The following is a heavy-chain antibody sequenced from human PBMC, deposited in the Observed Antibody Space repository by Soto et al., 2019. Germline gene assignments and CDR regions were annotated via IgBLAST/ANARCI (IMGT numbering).Heavy chain of an antibody. CDR3: ARGEDAFFYCGLGV. CDR2: IYHTGISGYTPST. Sequence: PSETLSLTCTVSAGSITSSYWSWYRRPPEKGLELIPYIYHTGISGYTPSTTYNPSLKTRATMSAGTSKNQFYLKLPSVTAAATAVYYCARGEDAFFYCGLGVREKEITVTVSS. J-gene: IGHJ6*01. CDR1: AGSITSSY. V-gene: IGHV4-59*01.